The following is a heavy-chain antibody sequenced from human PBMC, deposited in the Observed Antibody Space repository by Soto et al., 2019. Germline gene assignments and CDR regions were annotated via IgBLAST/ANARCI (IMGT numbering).Heavy chain of an antibody. CDR2: IYYTGNT. J-gene: IGHJ4*02. CDR1: GDSISSGADY. Sequence: PSETLSLTCNVSGDSISSGADYWNWIRQSPGKGLEWIGYIYYTGNTYYNPSLRSRLTISVDRSKNQFSLRLTSVTAADTAVYYCARGCGNGDCFFDFWGQGTMVTVYS. CDR3: ARGCGNGDCFFDF. D-gene: IGHD2-21*02. V-gene: IGHV4-30-4*01.